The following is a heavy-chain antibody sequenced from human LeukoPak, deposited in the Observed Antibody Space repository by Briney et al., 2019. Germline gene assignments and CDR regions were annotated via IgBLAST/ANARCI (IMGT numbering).Heavy chain of an antibody. J-gene: IGHJ6*03. Sequence: AGGSLRLSCAASGFTFSSYWMHWVRQASGKGLEWVGRIRSKANSYATAYAASVKGRFTISRDDSKNTAYLQMNSLKTEDTAVYYCTRYYYYMDVWGKGTTVTVSS. V-gene: IGHV3-73*01. CDR1: GFTFSSYW. CDR3: TRYYYYMDV. CDR2: IRSKANSYAT.